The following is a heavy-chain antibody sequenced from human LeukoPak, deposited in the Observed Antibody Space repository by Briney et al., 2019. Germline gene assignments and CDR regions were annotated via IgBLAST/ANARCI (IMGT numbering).Heavy chain of an antibody. V-gene: IGHV4-39*02. CDR1: GGSISSSSYY. CDR2: IYYSGST. CDR3: ARDQGVAVAGQDPYYYYYMDV. J-gene: IGHJ6*03. D-gene: IGHD6-19*01. Sequence: PSETLSLTCTVSGGSISSSSYYWGWIRQPPGKGLEWIGSIYYSGSTYYNPSLKSRVTISVDTSKNQFSLKLSSVTAADTAVYYCARDQGVAVAGQDPYYYYYMDVWAKGPRSPSP.